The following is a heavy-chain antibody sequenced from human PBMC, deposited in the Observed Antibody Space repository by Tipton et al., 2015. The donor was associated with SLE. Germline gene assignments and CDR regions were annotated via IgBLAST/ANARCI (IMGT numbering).Heavy chain of an antibody. Sequence: SLRLSCAASGFTFSSFWMHWVRQAPGKELVWVSRINSDGSSTNYADSVKGRFTISRDNAKNTLFLQMNSLRAEDTALYYCARDRRLRSIATSSFDYWGLGTLVTVAS. CDR1: GFTFSSFW. D-gene: IGHD3-16*01. CDR3: ARDRRLRSIATSSFDY. CDR2: INSDGSST. V-gene: IGHV3-74*01. J-gene: IGHJ4*02.